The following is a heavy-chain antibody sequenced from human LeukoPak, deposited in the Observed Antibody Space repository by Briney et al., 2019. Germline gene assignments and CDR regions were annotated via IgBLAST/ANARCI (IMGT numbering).Heavy chain of an antibody. J-gene: IGHJ4*02. CDR3: ARVTSGEFADY. V-gene: IGHV4-31*03. CDR1: GGSISIGGYY. CDR2: IYYSGIT. Sequence: SQTLSLTCTVSGGSISIGGYYWSWIRQHPGKGLEWIEYIYYSGITYYNPSLKSRVTISVDTSKNQSSLYLSSVTAADTAVYYCARVTSGEFADYWGQGTLVTVSS. D-gene: IGHD3-10*01.